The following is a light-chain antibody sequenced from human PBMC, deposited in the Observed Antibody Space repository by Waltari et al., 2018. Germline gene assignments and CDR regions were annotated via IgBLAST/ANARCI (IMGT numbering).Light chain of an antibody. CDR1: QTILYSSYNKNY. CDR3: QQYYSAPYT. CDR2: GTS. Sequence: DIVMTQSPDSLAVSLGETTTLNCKSSQTILYSSYNKNYLAWYQVKPGKAPKLLVYGTSTRESGVPYRFSGSGSGTDFSLTISSLQAEDVAVYYCQQYYSAPYTFGQGTKLEIK. V-gene: IGKV4-1*01. J-gene: IGKJ2*01.